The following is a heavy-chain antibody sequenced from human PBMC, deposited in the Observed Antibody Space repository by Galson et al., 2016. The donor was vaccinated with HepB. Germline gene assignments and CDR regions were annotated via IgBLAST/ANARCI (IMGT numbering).Heavy chain of an antibody. CDR1: GGSISSYY. V-gene: IGHV4-59*01. D-gene: IGHD5-24*01. Sequence: ETLSLTCTVSGGSISSYYWSWIRQPPGKGLEWIGYIYYRGSTNYNPSLKSRVTISVDTSKNQSSLKLSSVTAADTAVYYCARERDGYNSGNDAFDIWGQGTMVTVSS. CDR3: ARERDGYNSGNDAFDI. CDR2: IYYRGST. J-gene: IGHJ3*02.